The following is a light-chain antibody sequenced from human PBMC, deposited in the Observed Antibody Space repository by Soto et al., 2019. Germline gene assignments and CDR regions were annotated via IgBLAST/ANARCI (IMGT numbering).Light chain of an antibody. V-gene: IGKV1-39*01. CDR3: QQSYSIPYT. CDR2: GAS. Sequence: DIQMTQSPSSLSASVGDRVTITCRASQSISSYLNWYQVKPGKAPKLLIYGASSLQSGVPSRFSGSGSGTDFTLTISSLQPEDFATYYCQQSYSIPYTFGQGTKIEIK. CDR1: QSISSY. J-gene: IGKJ2*01.